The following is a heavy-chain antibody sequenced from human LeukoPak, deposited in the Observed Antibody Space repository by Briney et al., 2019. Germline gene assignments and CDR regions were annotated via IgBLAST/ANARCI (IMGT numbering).Heavy chain of an antibody. J-gene: IGHJ3*02. CDR1: GGSISSYY. D-gene: IGHD2-21*02. CDR2: IYYSGST. CDR3: ARGVVVVTAIVPDAFDI. Sequence: SETLSLTCTVSGGSISSYYWSWIRQPPGKGLEWTGYIYYSGSTNYNPSLKSRVTISVDTSKNQFSLKLSSVTAADTAVYYCARGVVVVTAIVPDAFDIWGQGTMVTVSS. V-gene: IGHV4-59*01.